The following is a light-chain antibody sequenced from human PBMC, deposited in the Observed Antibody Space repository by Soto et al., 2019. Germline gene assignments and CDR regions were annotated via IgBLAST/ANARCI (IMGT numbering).Light chain of an antibody. J-gene: IGKJ5*01. V-gene: IGKV1-39*01. CDR3: QQRYSNSIP. Sequence: DIQMAQSPSYLYAYVGARRTITCRASQSISSYLNWYQKKPGKAPKLLIYAASSLQSGVPSRLSGSGSGTDCTLTIRSLQPEEGATYYGQQRYSNSIPFGHGPRVEIK. CDR2: AAS. CDR1: QSISSY.